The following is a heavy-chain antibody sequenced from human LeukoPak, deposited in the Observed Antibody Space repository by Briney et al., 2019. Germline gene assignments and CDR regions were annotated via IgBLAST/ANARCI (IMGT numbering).Heavy chain of an antibody. CDR2: IYYSGST. CDR3: ARGDYYYGSGSYYNPGYFDY. D-gene: IGHD3-10*01. V-gene: IGHV4-59*01. J-gene: IGHJ4*02. CDR1: GGSISSYY. Sequence: PSETLSLTCRISGGSISSYYWSWIRQPPGKGLEWIGYIYYSGSTNYNPSLKSRVTISVDTSKNQFSLKLSSVTAADTAVYYCARGDYYYGSGSYYNPGYFDYWGQGTLVTVSS.